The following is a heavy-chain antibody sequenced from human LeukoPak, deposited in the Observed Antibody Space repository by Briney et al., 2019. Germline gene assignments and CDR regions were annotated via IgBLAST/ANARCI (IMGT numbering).Heavy chain of an antibody. CDR3: ARDHVTGTSEAFDY. D-gene: IGHD1-7*01. Sequence: GASVKVSCKASGYTFTGYYMHWVRQAPGQGLEWMGWINPNSGGTNYAQKFQGRVTMTRDTSISTAYMELSRLRSDDTAVYYCARDHVTGTSEAFDYWGQGTLVTVSS. CDR2: INPNSGGT. J-gene: IGHJ4*02. CDR1: GYTFTGYY. V-gene: IGHV1-2*02.